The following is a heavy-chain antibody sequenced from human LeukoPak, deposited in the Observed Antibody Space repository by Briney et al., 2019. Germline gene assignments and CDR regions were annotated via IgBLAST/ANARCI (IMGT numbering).Heavy chain of an antibody. CDR1: GGTFSSYA. Sequence: ASVKVSCKASGGTFSSYAISWVRQAPGQGLEWMGGIIPIFGTANYARKFQGRVTITTDESTSTAYMELSSLRSEGTAVYYCASGQGGDYVIYYWGQGTLVTVSS. CDR2: IIPIFGTA. D-gene: IGHD4-17*01. V-gene: IGHV1-69*05. J-gene: IGHJ4*02. CDR3: ASGQGGDYVIYY.